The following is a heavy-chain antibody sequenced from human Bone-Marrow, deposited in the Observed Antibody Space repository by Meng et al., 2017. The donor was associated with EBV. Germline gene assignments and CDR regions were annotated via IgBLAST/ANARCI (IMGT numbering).Heavy chain of an antibody. J-gene: IGHJ1*01. CDR2: ISYDGSKQ. V-gene: IGHV3-30*09. Sequence: QVQRVESGGGVVQPGTSLRLSCAASGFTFSGYAMHWVRQAPGKGLEWVSLISYDGSKQLYTDSVKGRFAISRDDSKNTLYLDMNSLRLDDTAMYYCAKERRGFYAEHWGQGTLVTVSS. CDR3: AKERRGFYAEH. CDR1: GFTFSGYA. D-gene: IGHD3-16*01.